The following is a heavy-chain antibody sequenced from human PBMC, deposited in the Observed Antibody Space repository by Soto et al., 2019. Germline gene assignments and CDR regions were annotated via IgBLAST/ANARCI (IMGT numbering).Heavy chain of an antibody. D-gene: IGHD3-16*01. CDR3: ARGGDFFDY. J-gene: IGHJ4*02. V-gene: IGHV4-30-2*01. Sequence: SETLSLTCAVSGGSTSSGGYSWSWIRQPPGKGLEWIGYIYHSGSTYYNPSLKSRVTISVDRSKNQFSLKLSSVTAADTAVYYCARGGDFFDYWGQGTLVTVSS. CDR1: GGSTSSGGYS. CDR2: IYHSGST.